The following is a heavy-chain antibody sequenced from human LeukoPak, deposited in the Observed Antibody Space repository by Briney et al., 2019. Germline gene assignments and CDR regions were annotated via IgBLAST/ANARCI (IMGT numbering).Heavy chain of an antibody. CDR2: IYYSGST. Sequence: PSETLSLTCAVYGGSFSGYYWSWIRQPPGKGLEWIGYIYYSGSTNYNPSLKSRVTISVDTSKNQFSLKLTSVTAADTAVYYCVRGGNWFDPWGQGTLVTVSS. CDR3: VRGGNWFDP. J-gene: IGHJ5*02. V-gene: IGHV4-59*01. D-gene: IGHD3-16*01. CDR1: GGSFSGYY.